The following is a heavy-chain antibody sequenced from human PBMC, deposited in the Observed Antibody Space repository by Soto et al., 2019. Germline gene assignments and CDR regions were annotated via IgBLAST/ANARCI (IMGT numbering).Heavy chain of an antibody. CDR3: AGGPLYSSSSFYYYYYMDV. CDR1: GYTFTSYD. D-gene: IGHD6-6*01. Sequence: ASVKVSCKASGYTFTSYDINWVRQATGQGLEWMGWMNPNSGNTGYAQKFQGRVTMTRNTSISTAHMELSSLRSEDTAVYYCAGGPLYSSSSFYYYYYMDVWGKGTTVTVSS. V-gene: IGHV1-8*01. J-gene: IGHJ6*03. CDR2: MNPNSGNT.